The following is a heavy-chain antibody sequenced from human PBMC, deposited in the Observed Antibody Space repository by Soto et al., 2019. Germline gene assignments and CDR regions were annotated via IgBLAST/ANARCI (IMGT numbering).Heavy chain of an antibody. CDR1: GGSVSSNSYS. CDR3: AREGNYYDTTGHYSLGGMDV. V-gene: IGHV4-39*02. Sequence: SETLSLTCTVSGGSVSSNSYSWGWIRQSPGKGLEWIGTIYSSENTYYNPSLLSRVTISVDNAKNSLYVEMNSLRAEDTAVYYCAREGNYYDTTGHYSLGGMDVWGQGITVTV. D-gene: IGHD3-22*01. J-gene: IGHJ6*02. CDR2: IYSSENT.